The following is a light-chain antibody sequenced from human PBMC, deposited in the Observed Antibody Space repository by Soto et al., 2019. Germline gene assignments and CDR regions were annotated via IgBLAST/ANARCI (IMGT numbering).Light chain of an antibody. CDR1: TGAVTSGHS. V-gene: IGLV7-46*01. J-gene: IGLJ2*01. CDR2: DTS. CDR3: FLYYSGARV. Sequence: QAVVTQEPSLTVSPGGTVTLTCGSSTGAVTSGHSPFWFQQKPGQAPRTLIYDTSNKHSWTPARFSGSLLGGKAALTLSGGQPEDEGEYYCFLYYSGARVFGGGTKLTVL.